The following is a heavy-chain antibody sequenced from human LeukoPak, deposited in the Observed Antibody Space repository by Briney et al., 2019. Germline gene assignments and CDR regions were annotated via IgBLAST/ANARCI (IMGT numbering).Heavy chain of an antibody. CDR1: GGSISSSNW. CDR2: IYHSGST. V-gene: IGHV4-4*02. CDR3: ARMNYYDSSGFDY. D-gene: IGHD3-22*01. J-gene: IGHJ4*02. Sequence: SETLSLTCAVSGGSISSSNWWSWVRPPPGKGLEWIGEIYHSGSTNYNPSLKSRVTISVDKSKNQFSLKLSSVTAADTAVYYCARMNYYDSSGFDYWGQGTLVTVSS.